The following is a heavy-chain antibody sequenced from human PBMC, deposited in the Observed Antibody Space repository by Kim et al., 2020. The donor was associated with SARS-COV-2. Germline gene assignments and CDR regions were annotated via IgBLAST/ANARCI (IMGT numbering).Heavy chain of an antibody. CDR2: ISYDGSNK. CDR1: GFTFSSYA. CDR3: STDPADYGSGSYDRQAF. D-gene: IGHD3-10*01. V-gene: IGHV3-30-3*01. Sequence: GGSLRLSCAASGFTFSSYAMHWVRQAPGKGLEWVAVISYDGSNKYYADSVKGRFTISRDNSKNTPYLQMNSLRAEDTAVYFCSTDPADYGSGSYDRQAF. J-gene: IGHJ3*01.